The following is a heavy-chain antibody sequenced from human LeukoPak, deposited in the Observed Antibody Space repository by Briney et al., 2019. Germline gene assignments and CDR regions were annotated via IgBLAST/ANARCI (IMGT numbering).Heavy chain of an antibody. J-gene: IGHJ3*02. V-gene: IGHV4-59*01. CDR2: IYYSGST. Sequence: PSETLSLTRTVSGGSISSYNWSWIRPPPGKRLGRIGYIYYSGSTNYNPSLKSRVTISVGTSKNQFSLKLSSVTAADTAVYYCARVSGVSGWAFDMGGQGTMVTLPS. CDR3: ARVSGVSGWAFDM. CDR1: GGSISSYN. D-gene: IGHD6-19*01.